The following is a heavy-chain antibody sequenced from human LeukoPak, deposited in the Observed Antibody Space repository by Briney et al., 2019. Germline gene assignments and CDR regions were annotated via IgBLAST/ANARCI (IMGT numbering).Heavy chain of an antibody. V-gene: IGHV3-30-3*01. CDR3: ARDPPKDSYYFDY. J-gene: IGHJ4*02. Sequence: PGRSLRLSCAASGFTFSSYAMHWVRQAPGKGLEWVAVISYDGSNKYYADSVKGRFTISRDNSKNTLYLQMNSLRAEDTAVYYCARDPPKDSYYFDYWGQGTQVTVSS. D-gene: IGHD5-18*01. CDR1: GFTFSSYA. CDR2: ISYDGSNK.